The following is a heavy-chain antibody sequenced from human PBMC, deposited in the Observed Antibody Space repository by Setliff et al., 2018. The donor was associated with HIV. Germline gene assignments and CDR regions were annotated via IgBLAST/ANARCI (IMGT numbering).Heavy chain of an antibody. CDR1: GDSISSSTYY. J-gene: IGHJ4*02. V-gene: IGHV4-39*07. CDR3: ARVVKGYNWNYFDY. CDR2: IFYTGFT. Sequence: LSLTCTVSGDSISSSTYYWGWIRQPPGRGLEWIGSIFYTGFTYYSPSLESRVTMSVDTSKNQFSLRVRSVTAADTAVYYCARVVKGYNWNYFDYWGQGTLVTVS. D-gene: IGHD1-20*01.